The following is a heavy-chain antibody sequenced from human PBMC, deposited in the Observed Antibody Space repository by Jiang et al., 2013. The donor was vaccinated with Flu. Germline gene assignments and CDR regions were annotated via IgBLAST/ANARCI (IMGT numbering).Heavy chain of an antibody. J-gene: IGHJ3*02. Sequence: VQLLESGGGVVQPGRSLRLSCAASGFTFTKYTMHWVRQAPGKGLEWVAVISYDGSNKYYADSVKGRFTVSRDNSKNTLYLQMNSLRAEDRAVYYCARVLLFDWLLSPYHDAFDIWGQGTMVTVSS. CDR2: ISYDGSNK. CDR1: GFTFTKYT. CDR3: ARVLLFDWLLSPYHDAFDI. D-gene: IGHD3-9*01. V-gene: IGHV3-30*14.